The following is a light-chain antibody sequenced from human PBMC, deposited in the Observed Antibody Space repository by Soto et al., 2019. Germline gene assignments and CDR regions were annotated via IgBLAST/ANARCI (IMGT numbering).Light chain of an antibody. J-gene: IGLJ2*01. CDR1: SSDVGDYNY. V-gene: IGLV2-14*01. CDR3: SSYTSGSTLV. CDR2: EVS. Sequence: QPVLTQPASVSGSPGQSITISCTATSSDVGDYNYVSWYQQHPGKAPKLMIYEVSNRPSGVSNRFSGSKSGNTASLTISGLQADDEADYYCSSYTSGSTLVFGGGTKLTVL.